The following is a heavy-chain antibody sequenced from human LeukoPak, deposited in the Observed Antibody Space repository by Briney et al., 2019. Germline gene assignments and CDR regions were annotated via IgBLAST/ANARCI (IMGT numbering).Heavy chain of an antibody. CDR3: ARDYSSSSDYYYYYMDV. D-gene: IGHD6-6*01. CDR1: GGSFSGYY. J-gene: IGHJ6*03. Sequence: SETLSLTCAVYGGSFSGYYWSWIRQPPGKGLEWIGEINHSGGTNYNPSLKSRVTISVDTSKNQFSLKLTSVTAADTAVYYCARDYSSSSDYYYYYMDVWGKGTTVTVSS. CDR2: INHSGGT. V-gene: IGHV4-34*01.